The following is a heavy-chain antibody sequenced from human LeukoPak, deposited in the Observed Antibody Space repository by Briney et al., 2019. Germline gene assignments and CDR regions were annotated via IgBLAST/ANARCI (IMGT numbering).Heavy chain of an antibody. V-gene: IGHV3-23*01. CDR3: AKRGAEVGVSVAPGDY. CDR2: ISGSGGST. D-gene: IGHD1-26*01. J-gene: IGHJ4*02. CDR1: GFTFSSYG. Sequence: GGSLRLSCAASGFTFSSYGMSWVRQAPGKGLEWVSAISGSGGSTYYADSVKGRFTISRDNSKNTLYLHMNSLRAEDTAVYYCAKRGAEVGVSVAPGDYWGQGTLVTVSS.